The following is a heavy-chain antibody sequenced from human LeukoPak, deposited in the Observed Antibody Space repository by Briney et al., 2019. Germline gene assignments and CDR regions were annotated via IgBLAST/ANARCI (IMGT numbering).Heavy chain of an antibody. CDR1: GGSFSGYY. CDR3: AEGYSSGWYLGY. J-gene: IGHJ4*02. D-gene: IGHD6-19*01. V-gene: IGHV4-34*01. Sequence: PSETLSLTCAVYGGSFSGYYWSWIRQPPGKGLEWIGEINHSGSTNYNPSLKSRVTMSVDTSKNQFSLKLSSVTAADTAVYYCAEGYSSGWYLGYWGQGTLVTVSS. CDR2: INHSGST.